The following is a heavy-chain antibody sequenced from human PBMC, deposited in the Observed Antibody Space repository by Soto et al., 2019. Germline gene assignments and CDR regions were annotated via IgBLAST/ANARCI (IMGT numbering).Heavy chain of an antibody. Sequence: SETLSLTCAVYGGSFSGYYWSWIRQPPGKGLEWIGEINHSGSTNYNPSLKSRVTISVDTSKNQFSLKLSSVTAADTAVYYCARRLYYDILTGTWGYYYGMDVWGQGTTVT. CDR1: GGSFSGYY. V-gene: IGHV4-34*01. CDR3: ARRLYYDILTGTWGYYYGMDV. J-gene: IGHJ6*02. CDR2: INHSGST. D-gene: IGHD3-9*01.